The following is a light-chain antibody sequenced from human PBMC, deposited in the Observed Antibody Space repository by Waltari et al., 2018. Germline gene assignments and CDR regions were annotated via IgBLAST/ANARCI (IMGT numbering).Light chain of an antibody. CDR1: RSDVGTYNY. CDR3: CSYAGRYSVL. J-gene: IGLJ2*01. CDR2: DVT. Sequence: QSALTQPRSVSGSPGQSITISCTGTRSDVGTYNYVSWYQQYPGKAPKLMIYDVTKRPSGVPDRFSGSKSGYTASLTISGLQAEDEADYYCCSYAGRYSVLFGGGTKLTVL. V-gene: IGLV2-11*01.